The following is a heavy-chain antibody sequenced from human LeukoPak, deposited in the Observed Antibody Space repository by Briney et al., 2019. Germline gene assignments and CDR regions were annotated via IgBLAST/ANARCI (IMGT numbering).Heavy chain of an antibody. CDR1: GGSISSYY. CDR2: IYYSGST. D-gene: IGHD3-22*01. V-gene: IGHV4-59*01. Sequence: PSETLSLTCTVSGGSISSYYWSWIRQPPGKGLEWIGYIYYSGSTNYNPSLKSRVTISVDTSQNQFSLKLSSVTAADTAVYYCARGYYYDSSGYFDAFDIWGQGTMVTVSS. CDR3: ARGYYYDSSGYFDAFDI. J-gene: IGHJ3*02.